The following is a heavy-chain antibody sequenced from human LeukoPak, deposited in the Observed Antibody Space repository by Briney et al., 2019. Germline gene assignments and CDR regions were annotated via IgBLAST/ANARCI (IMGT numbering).Heavy chain of an antibody. CDR1: GYRFTSHW. V-gene: IGHV5-51*01. D-gene: IGHD6-13*01. Sequence: GESLKISCRVSGYRFTSHWIGWVRQMPGKGLEWMGIIYPDDSDTRYSPSFQGQVTISVDKSISTAYLQWSSLKASDTAMYYCARRVAAAGTYTYSFDYWGQGILVTVSS. J-gene: IGHJ4*02. CDR3: ARRVAAAGTYTYSFDY. CDR2: IYPDDSDT.